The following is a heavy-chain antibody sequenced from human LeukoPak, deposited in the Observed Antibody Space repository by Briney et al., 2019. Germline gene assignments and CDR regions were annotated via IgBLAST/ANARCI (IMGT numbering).Heavy chain of an antibody. CDR1: GFTFSSYA. Sequence: GGSLRLSCAASGFTFSSYAMTWVRQAPGKGLEWVSTISGSGGSTYYADSVKGRLTISRDNSKNTLYLQMNSLRAEDTAVYYCAKYSSGWYKGDYFDYWGQGTLVTVSS. CDR3: AKYSSGWYKGDYFDY. J-gene: IGHJ4*02. CDR2: ISGSGGST. D-gene: IGHD6-19*01. V-gene: IGHV3-23*01.